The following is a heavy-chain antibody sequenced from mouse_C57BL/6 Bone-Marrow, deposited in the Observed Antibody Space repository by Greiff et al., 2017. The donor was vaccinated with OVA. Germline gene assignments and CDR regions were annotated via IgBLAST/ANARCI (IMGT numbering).Heavy chain of an antibody. V-gene: IGHV1-82*01. CDR1: GYAFSSSW. CDR3: ARGGDGLWYFDV. CDR2: IYPGDGDT. Sequence: VKLVESGPELVKPGASVKISCKASGYAFSSSWMNWVKQRPGKGLEWIGRIYPGDGDTNYNGKFKGKATLTADKSSSTAYMQLSSLTSEDSAVYFCARGGDGLWYFDVWGTGTPVTVSS. J-gene: IGHJ1*03. D-gene: IGHD2-3*01.